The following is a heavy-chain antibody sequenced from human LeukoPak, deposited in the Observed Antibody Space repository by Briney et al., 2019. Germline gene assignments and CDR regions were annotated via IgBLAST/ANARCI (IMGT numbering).Heavy chain of an antibody. CDR3: ARQYCSGGSCYSYYYYGMDV. CDR1: GFTFSSYS. V-gene: IGHV3-21*01. CDR2: ISSSSSDI. D-gene: IGHD2-15*01. J-gene: IGHJ6*02. Sequence: GGSLRLSCAASGFTFSSYSMNWVRQAPGKGLEWVSSISSSSSDIYYADSVKRRFTISRDNANNSLYLQMNSLRAEDTAVYYCARQYCSGGSCYSYYYYGMDVWGQGTTVTVSS.